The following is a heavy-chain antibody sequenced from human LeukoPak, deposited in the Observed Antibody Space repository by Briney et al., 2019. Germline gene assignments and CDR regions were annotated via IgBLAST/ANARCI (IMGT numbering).Heavy chain of an antibody. CDR3: ARRLTQYDCFDP. Sequence: SQTLSLTCAISGDSVSSNSVTWNWIRQSPSRGLEWLGRTYYRSTWFNDYAVSVRGRITVNPDTSKNQFSLHLNSVAPEDTAVYYCARRLTQYDCFDPWGQGILVTVSS. J-gene: IGHJ5*02. CDR2: TYYRSTWFN. CDR1: GDSVSSNSVT. V-gene: IGHV6-1*01. D-gene: IGHD2-2*01.